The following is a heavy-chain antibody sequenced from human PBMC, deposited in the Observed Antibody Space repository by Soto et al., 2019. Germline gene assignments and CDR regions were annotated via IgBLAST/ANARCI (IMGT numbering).Heavy chain of an antibody. CDR2: IHHSGST. Sequence: FTGYYMHWVRQPPGKGLEWIGEIHHSGSTNYNPSLRSRVTMSVDTSKNQFSLKSNSLTAADAAVYYCAGGTDYRWVLWGQGTTVTVSS. J-gene: IGHJ6*02. D-gene: IGHD4-4*01. CDR1: FTGYY. V-gene: IGHV4-34*01. CDR3: AGGTDYRWVL.